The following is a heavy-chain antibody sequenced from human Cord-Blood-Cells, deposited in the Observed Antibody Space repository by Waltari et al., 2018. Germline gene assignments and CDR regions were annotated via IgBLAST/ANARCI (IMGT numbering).Heavy chain of an antibody. D-gene: IGHD6-13*01. J-gene: IGHJ6*02. Sequence: QLQLQESGPGLVKPSETLSLTCTVSGGSISSSSYYWGWIRQPPGKGLEWIGSIDYSGGNYDRPPRKSGVTIRVDTSKNQFSLKLSSVTAADTAVYYCARAGYSSSYYYYGMDVWGQGTTVTVSS. CDR2: IDYSGGN. V-gene: IGHV4-39*01. CDR1: GGSISSSSYY. CDR3: ARAGYSSSYYYYGMDV.